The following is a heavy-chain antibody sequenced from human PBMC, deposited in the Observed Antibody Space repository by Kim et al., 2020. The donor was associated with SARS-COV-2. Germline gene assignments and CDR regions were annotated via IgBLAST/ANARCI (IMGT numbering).Heavy chain of an antibody. CDR3: AKAGGARLRHAFDI. D-gene: IGHD4-17*01. J-gene: IGHJ3*02. Sequence: GGSLRLSCAASGFTFSSYGMHWVRQAPGKGLEWVAVISYDGSNKYYADSVKGRFTISRDNSKNTLYLQMNSLRAEDTAVYYCAKAGGARLRHAFDIWGQG. V-gene: IGHV3-30*18. CDR2: ISYDGSNK. CDR1: GFTFSSYG.